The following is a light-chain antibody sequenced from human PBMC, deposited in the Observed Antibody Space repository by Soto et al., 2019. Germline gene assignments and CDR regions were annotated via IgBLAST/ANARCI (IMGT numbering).Light chain of an antibody. CDR2: GAS. CDR1: QSVSSSY. Sequence: EIVLTQYPGTLSLSPGERATLSCRASQSVSSSYLAWYQQKPGQAPRLLIYGASSRATGIPDRFSGSGSGTDFTLTISRLEPEDFAVYYCQQYGSSPPYTVGKGNKLEIK. J-gene: IGKJ2*01. V-gene: IGKV3-20*01. CDR3: QQYGSSPPYT.